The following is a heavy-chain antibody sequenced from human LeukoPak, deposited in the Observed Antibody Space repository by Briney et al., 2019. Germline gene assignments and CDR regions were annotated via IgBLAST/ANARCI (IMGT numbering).Heavy chain of an antibody. V-gene: IGHV4-59*01. D-gene: IGHD5-24*01. CDR1: GVSISSYY. J-gene: IGHJ4*02. Sequence: SETLSLTCTVSGVSISSYYWSWLRQPPGKGLEWIGYIYYSGSTNYNPSLKSRVTISVDTSKNQFSLKLSSVPAADTAVYYCASGLRRWLQFDYWGQGTLVTVSS. CDR3: ASGLRRWLQFDY. CDR2: IYYSGST.